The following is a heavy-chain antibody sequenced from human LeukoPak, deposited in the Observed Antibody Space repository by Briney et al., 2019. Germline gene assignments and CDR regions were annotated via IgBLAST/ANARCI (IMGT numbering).Heavy chain of an antibody. D-gene: IGHD2-21*01. CDR1: GFTFRSHA. J-gene: IGHJ4*02. CDR2: IYENGGTT. CDR3: AKDFRIGYSAHFDY. V-gene: IGHV3-23*01. Sequence: GGSLRLPCVGSGFTFRSHAMSWVRQAPEKGLEFVSGIYENGGTTYYADSVKGRFSISRDNSKNTLYLQMDSLRGEDTAVYCCAKDFRIGYSAHFDYWGQGALVTVSS.